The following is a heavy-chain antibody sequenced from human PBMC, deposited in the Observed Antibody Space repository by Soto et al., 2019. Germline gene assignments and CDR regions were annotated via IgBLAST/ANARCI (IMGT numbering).Heavy chain of an antibody. CDR3: ARDPVLFDHYYYYGMDV. Sequence: QVQLVESGGGVVQPGRSLRLSCAAPGFTFSSYGMHWVRQAPGKGLEWVAVIWYDGSNKYYADSVKGRFTISRDNSKNTLYLQMNSLRAEDTAVYYCARDPVLFDHYYYYGMDVWGQGTTVTVSS. J-gene: IGHJ6*02. CDR2: IWYDGSNK. D-gene: IGHD2-15*01. CDR1: GFTFSSYG. V-gene: IGHV3-33*01.